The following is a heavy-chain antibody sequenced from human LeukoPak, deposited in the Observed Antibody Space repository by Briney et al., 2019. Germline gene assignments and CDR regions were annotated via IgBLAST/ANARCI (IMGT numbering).Heavy chain of an antibody. CDR3: ARDHSPGSPGY. CDR2: IWYDGSNK. V-gene: IGHV3-33*01. Sequence: GGSLRLSCAASGFTFSSYGMHWVRQAPGKGLEWVAVIWYDGSNKYYADSVKGRFTISRDNSKNTLYLQTNSLRAEDTAVYYCARDHSPGSPGYWGQGTLVTVSS. CDR1: GFTFSSYG. D-gene: IGHD3-10*01. J-gene: IGHJ4*02.